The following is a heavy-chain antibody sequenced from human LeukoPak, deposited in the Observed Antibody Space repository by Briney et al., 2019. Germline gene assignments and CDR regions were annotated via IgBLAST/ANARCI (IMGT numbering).Heavy chain of an antibody. CDR2: IRSKDYGGTT. V-gene: IGHV3-49*03. Sequence: QTGGSLRLSCTASGFTFGDYAMSWFRQAPGKGLEWVGFIRSKDYGGTTEYAASVKGRFTISRDDSKSIAYLQMNSLKTEDTAVYYCTPDYGDYVVHYWGQGTLVTVSS. J-gene: IGHJ4*02. CDR3: TPDYGDYVVHY. D-gene: IGHD4-17*01. CDR1: GFTFGDYA.